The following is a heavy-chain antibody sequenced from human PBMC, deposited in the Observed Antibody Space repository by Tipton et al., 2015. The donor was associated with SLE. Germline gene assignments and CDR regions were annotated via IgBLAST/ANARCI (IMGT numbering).Heavy chain of an antibody. V-gene: IGHV4-61*08. CDR2: INHGGST. J-gene: IGHJ4*02. CDR1: GDSISNGDDY. D-gene: IGHD7-27*01. Sequence: TLSLTCTVSGDSISNGDDYWSWIRQPPGKGLEWIGEINHGGSTNYNPSLKSRVTISVDTSKNQFSLKMSSVTAADTAVYYCARGTLGGLDYWGQGTLVTVS. CDR3: ARGTLGGLDY.